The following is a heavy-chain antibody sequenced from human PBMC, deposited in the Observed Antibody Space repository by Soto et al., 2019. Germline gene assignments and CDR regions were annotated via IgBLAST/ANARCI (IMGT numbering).Heavy chain of an antibody. V-gene: IGHV1-69*06. Sequence: QAQLVQSGAEVKKPGSSVKVSCKASGGTFSSYAISWVRQAPGQGLEWMGGIIPIFGTANYAQKFQGRVTITADKSTSTAYMQLGSLRSEDTAVYYCARDRDSGSYLLDYWGQGTLVTVSS. D-gene: IGHD1-26*01. J-gene: IGHJ4*02. CDR2: IIPIFGTA. CDR1: GGTFSSYA. CDR3: ARDRDSGSYLLDY.